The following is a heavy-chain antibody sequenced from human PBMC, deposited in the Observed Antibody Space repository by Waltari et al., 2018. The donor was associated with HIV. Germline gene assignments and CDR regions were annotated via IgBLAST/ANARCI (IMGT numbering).Heavy chain of an antibody. CDR2: IGAAGDS. D-gene: IGHD1-1*01. CDR1: GLAFSSND. J-gene: IGHJ6*02. V-gene: IGHV3-13*01. CDR3: ASGIAGWDM. Sequence: EVQLVESGGGLVPPGGSLRLSCTASGLAFSSNDMHCVRQVAGRGLEWVSGIGAAGDSYYGVSVKGRFTISRENDKNSLYLKMDSLRGEDTAVYYCASGIAGWDMWGPGTTVTVSS.